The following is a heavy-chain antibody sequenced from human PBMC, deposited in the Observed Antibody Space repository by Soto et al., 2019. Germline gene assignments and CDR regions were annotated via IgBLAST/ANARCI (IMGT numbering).Heavy chain of an antibody. V-gene: IGHV1-8*01. CDR2: VNPNSGNA. Sequence: QVQLVQSGAEVKSPGASVRVSCEASGYTFNTYDINWVRVSGQGLEWMGWVNPNSGNAGYAQKFQGRVTMAAATSRSTVYMELSSLRSEDTAVYYCARGWGRWPHEKPGDYWGQGTLVTVSS. J-gene: IGHJ4*02. D-gene: IGHD3-16*01. CDR3: ARGWGRWPHEKPGDY. CDR1: GYTFNTYD.